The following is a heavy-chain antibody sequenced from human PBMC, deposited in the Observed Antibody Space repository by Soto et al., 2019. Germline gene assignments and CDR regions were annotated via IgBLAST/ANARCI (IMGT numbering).Heavy chain of an antibody. Sequence: PSETLSLTCTVSGGSICSGGYYWSWIRQHPGKGLEWIGYIYYSGSTYYNRSLKSRVTMSVDTSKNQFFLDLTSVTAVDTAVYYCAREGVTIFGVDYWGQGTLVTVSS. V-gene: IGHV4-31*03. J-gene: IGHJ4*02. CDR3: AREGVTIFGVDY. CDR2: IYYSGST. D-gene: IGHD3-3*01. CDR1: GGSICSGGYY.